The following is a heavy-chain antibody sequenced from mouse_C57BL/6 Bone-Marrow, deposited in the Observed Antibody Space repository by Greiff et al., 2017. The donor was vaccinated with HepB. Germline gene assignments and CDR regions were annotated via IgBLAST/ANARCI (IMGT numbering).Heavy chain of an antibody. D-gene: IGHD2-4*01. CDR3: ARCYYDYGYYYAMDY. J-gene: IGHJ4*01. CDR1: GFTLSDYG. Sequence: EVKLVESGGGLVKPGGSLKLSCAASGFTLSDYGMHWVRQAPEKGLEWVAYISSGSSTIYYADTVKGRFTISRDNAKNTLFLQMTSLRSEDTAMYYCARCYYDYGYYYAMDYWGQGTSVTVSS. CDR2: ISSGSSTI. V-gene: IGHV5-17*01.